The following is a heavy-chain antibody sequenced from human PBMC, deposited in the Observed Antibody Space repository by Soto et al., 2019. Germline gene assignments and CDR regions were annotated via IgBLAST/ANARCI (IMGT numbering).Heavy chain of an antibody. CDR1: GFTFSSYA. J-gene: IGHJ4*02. CDR3: AKKSGYYDSSGLNFDY. Sequence: GGSLRLSCAASGFTFSSYAMSWVRQAPGKGLEWVSAISGSGGSTYYVDSVKGRFTISRDNSKNTLYLQMNSLRAEDTAVYYCAKKSGYYDSSGLNFDYWGQGTLVTVS. V-gene: IGHV3-23*01. CDR2: ISGSGGST. D-gene: IGHD3-22*01.